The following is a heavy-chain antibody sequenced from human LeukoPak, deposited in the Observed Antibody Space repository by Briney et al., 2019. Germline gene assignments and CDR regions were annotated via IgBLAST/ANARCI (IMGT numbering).Heavy chain of an antibody. D-gene: IGHD5-18*01. J-gene: IGHJ4*02. CDR1: GYTFTSFD. CDR2: MNPNSGNT. Sequence: ASVKVSCKASGYTFTSFDVNWVRQAPGQGLEWMGWMNPNSGNTGYAQKFQGRVTMTRNTSISTAYMELSSLRSVDTAVYYCARVILAQYSYGYSDYWGQGTLVTVSS. CDR3: ARVILAQYSYGYSDY. V-gene: IGHV1-8*01.